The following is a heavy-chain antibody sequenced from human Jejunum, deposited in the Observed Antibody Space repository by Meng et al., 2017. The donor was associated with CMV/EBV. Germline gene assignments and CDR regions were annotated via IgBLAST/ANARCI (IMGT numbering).Heavy chain of an antibody. CDR1: GYIFNNYG. Sequence: QVQVLQSAAEVQQPGAPVKVPCKASGYIFNNYGVSWVPQAPGQGPEWMGWISAYNGNTNYAQNFQGRFTMTTDTSTSTAYMELRSLRSDDTAVYYCARDLPGGTKGTWLDLWGQGTLVTVSS. CDR3: ARDLPGGTKGTWLDL. CDR2: ISAYNGNT. D-gene: IGHD1-14*01. V-gene: IGHV1-18*01. J-gene: IGHJ5*02.